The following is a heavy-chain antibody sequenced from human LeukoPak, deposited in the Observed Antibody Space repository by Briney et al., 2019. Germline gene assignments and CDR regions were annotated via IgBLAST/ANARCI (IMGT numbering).Heavy chain of an antibody. CDR2: ISSSSGTT. V-gene: IGHV3-48*02. CDR1: GFTFSSYS. J-gene: IGHJ3*02. Sequence: GGSLRLSCAASGFTFSSYSMNWVRQAPGKGLEWVSYISSSSGTTLYADSVKGRFTISRDNAKNSLYLQMSSLRDEDTAVYYCARDSRYDFDIWGQGTMVTVSS. CDR3: ARDSRYDFDI.